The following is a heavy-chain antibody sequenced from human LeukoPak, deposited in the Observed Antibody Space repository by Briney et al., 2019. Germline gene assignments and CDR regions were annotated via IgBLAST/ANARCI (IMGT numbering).Heavy chain of an antibody. V-gene: IGHV4-61*05. D-gene: IGHD6-13*01. CDR2: IYYSGST. Sequence: KPSETLSLTCTVSGGSISSYSSYYWSWIRQPPGKGLDWIGYIYYSGSTNFNPSLKSRVTISVDTSKNQFSLKLSSVTAADTAVYYCARVWVHSSSWYEDDYWGQGTLVTVSS. CDR1: GGSISSYSSYY. J-gene: IGHJ4*02. CDR3: ARVWVHSSSWYEDDY.